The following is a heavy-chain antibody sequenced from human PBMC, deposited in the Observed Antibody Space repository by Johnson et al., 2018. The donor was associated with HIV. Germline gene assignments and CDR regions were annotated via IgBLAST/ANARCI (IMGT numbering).Heavy chain of an antibody. CDR2: ISYDGSNK. CDR3: TRGGWKVVTSIFAFDI. CDR1: GFTFSSYG. J-gene: IGHJ3*02. V-gene: IGHV3-30*03. Sequence: QVQLVESGGGVVQPGRSLRLSCAASGFTFSSYGMHWVRQAPGKGLECVAVISYDGSNKYYADSVKGRFTISRDNSKNTLYLQMNSLRAEDTAVYYCTRGGWKVVTSIFAFDIWGQGTMVAVSS. D-gene: IGHD2-21*02.